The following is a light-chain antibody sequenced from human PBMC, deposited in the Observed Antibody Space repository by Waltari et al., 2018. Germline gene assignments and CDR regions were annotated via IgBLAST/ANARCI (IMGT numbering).Light chain of an antibody. CDR1: QSVRRS. Sequence: GERATLACRASQSVRRSLAWYQQKPGQAPRLLIYGTSIRATGIPDRFSGSGSGTDFSLTISRLESEDFAVYYCQHYVRLPATFGQGTKVEIK. J-gene: IGKJ1*01. CDR2: GTS. V-gene: IGKV3-20*01. CDR3: QHYVRLPAT.